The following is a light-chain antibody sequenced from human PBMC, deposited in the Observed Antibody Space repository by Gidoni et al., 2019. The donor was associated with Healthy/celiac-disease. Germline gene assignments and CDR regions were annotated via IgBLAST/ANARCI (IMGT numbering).Light chain of an antibody. CDR3: QSYDSSLSGSWV. V-gene: IGLV1-40*01. Sequence: SVLTHPPSLSGAPGQTVTISRPGSSSNSGAGYDVHWYQQLPGTAPKLLIYGNSNRPSGVPDRFSGSKSGTSASLAITGLQAEDEADYYCQSYDSSLSGSWVFGGGTKLTVL. CDR2: GNS. CDR1: SSNSGAGYD. J-gene: IGLJ3*02.